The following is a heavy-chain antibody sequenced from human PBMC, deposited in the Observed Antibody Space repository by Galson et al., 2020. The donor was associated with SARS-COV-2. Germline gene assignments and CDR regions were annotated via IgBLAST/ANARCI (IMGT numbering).Heavy chain of an antibody. CDR1: VGSFSGYY. CDR2: INHSGIT. V-gene: IGHV4-34*01. J-gene: IGHJ2*01. CDR3: ARTVGAPGYFDL. D-gene: IGHD4-17*01. Sequence: SDTLSLTCAVSVGSFSGYYWSWIRQPPGGGLEWIREINHSGITNYNPSLRSRVTISVDTSKNQFSLRLSFVTTADTGIYYCARTVGAPGYFDLWDRGTLVTVSS.